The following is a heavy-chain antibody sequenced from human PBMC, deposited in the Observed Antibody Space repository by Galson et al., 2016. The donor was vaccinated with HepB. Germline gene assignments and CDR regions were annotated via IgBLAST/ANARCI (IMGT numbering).Heavy chain of an antibody. CDR2: IAPDGSET. Sequence: SLRLSCAASGLSFSGYWMAWVRQAPGKGLEWVANIAPDGSETNYVDSVKGRFTISKDNGKKSLYLQMSSLRAEDTAVYYWVRDDDSLRHWGQGTLVTVS. J-gene: IGHJ4*02. V-gene: IGHV3-7*03. CDR3: VRDDDSLRH. CDR1: GLSFSGYW. D-gene: IGHD3-3*01.